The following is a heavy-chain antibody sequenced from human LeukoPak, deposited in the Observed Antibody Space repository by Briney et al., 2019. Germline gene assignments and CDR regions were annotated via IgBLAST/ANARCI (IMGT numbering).Heavy chain of an antibody. V-gene: IGHV3-74*01. CDR2: INSDGSST. CDR1: GFTFSSYW. J-gene: IGHJ6*02. CDR3: ATGQGHGMDV. Sequence: QPGGSLRLSCAASGFTFSSYWMHWVRHAPGKGLVWVSRINSDGSSTSYADSVKGRFTISRDNAKNTLYLQMNSLRAEDTAVYCCATGQGHGMDVWGQGTTVTVSS. D-gene: IGHD1-14*01.